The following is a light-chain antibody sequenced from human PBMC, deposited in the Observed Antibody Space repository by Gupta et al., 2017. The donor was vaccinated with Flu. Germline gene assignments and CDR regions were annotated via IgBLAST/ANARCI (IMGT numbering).Light chain of an antibody. CDR2: EVT. CDR1: SNDVGGYSY. Sequence: QSALTQPASVSGSPGQSITISCTGTSNDVGGYSYVSWYQPRPGKAPKLIIYEVTKRTSGVANRFSGSKAGNTASLTISGLQEEDEADYYCSSYTSSTNPVFGGGTELTVL. J-gene: IGLJ3*02. CDR3: SSYTSSTNPV. V-gene: IGLV2-14*01.